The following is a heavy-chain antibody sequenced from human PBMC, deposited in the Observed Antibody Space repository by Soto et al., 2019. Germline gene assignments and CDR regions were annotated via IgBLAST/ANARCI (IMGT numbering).Heavy chain of an antibody. D-gene: IGHD3-22*01. CDR3: AKSFPYYYDSSGPGDY. V-gene: IGHV3-30*18. Sequence: GGSLRLSCAASGFTFSSYGMHWVRQAPGKGLEWVAVISYDGSNKYYADSVKGRFTISRDNSKNTLYLQMNSLRAEDTAVYYCAKSFPYYYDSSGPGDYWGQGTLVTVSS. CDR2: ISYDGSNK. J-gene: IGHJ4*02. CDR1: GFTFSSYG.